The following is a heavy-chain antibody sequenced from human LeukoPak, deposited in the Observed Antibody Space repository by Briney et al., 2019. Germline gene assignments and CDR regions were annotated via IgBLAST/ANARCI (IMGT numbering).Heavy chain of an antibody. Sequence: GGSLRLSCAASGFTVSSNYMSWVRQAPGKGLEWVSVIYSGGSTYYADSVKGRFTISGDNSKNTLYLQMNSLRAEDTAVYYCAREYCSSTSCSVDYWGQGTLVTVSS. CDR3: AREYCSSTSCSVDY. CDR1: GFTVSSNY. D-gene: IGHD2-2*01. CDR2: IYSGGST. J-gene: IGHJ4*02. V-gene: IGHV3-66*02.